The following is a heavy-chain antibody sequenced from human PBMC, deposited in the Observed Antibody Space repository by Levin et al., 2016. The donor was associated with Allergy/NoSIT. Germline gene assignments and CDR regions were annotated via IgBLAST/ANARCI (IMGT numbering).Heavy chain of an antibody. J-gene: IGHJ5*02. D-gene: IGHD2/OR15-2a*01. CDR2: INQDGSET. Sequence: GGSLRLSCAASGFRFTNYWMSWVRQTPGKGLEWVAYINQDGSETSYADFLKGRFTISRDNTMDSLHLQMSSVIVEDTAVYYCVRYSNWQKWIDPWGQGTLVNVSS. CDR3: VRYSNWQKWIDP. CDR1: GFRFTNYW. V-gene: IGHV3-7*01.